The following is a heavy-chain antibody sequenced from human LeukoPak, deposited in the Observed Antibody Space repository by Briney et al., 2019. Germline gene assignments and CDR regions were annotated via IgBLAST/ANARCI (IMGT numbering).Heavy chain of an antibody. V-gene: IGHV4-4*07. J-gene: IGHJ5*02. CDR2: IYTSGST. CDR3: ARDDVVGATRWSS. CDR1: GGSISSYY. D-gene: IGHD1-26*01. Sequence: SETLTLTCTVSGGSISSYYWSWIRQPAGKGLEWIGRIYTSGSTNYNPSLKSRVTMSVDTSKNQFSLKLSSVTAADTAVYYYARDDVVGATRWSSWGQGTLVTVSS.